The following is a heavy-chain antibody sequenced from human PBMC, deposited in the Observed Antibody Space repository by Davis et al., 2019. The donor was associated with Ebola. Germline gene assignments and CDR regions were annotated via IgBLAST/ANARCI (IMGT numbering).Heavy chain of an antibody. D-gene: IGHD2-15*01. Sequence: MPSETLSLTCTVSGGSISSGGYYWSWIRQHPGKGLEWIGYIYYSGSTNYNPSLKSRVTISVDTSKNQFSLKLSSVTAADTAVYYCARALGGGYCSGGSCYSSLSDYYYGMDVWGQGTTVTVSS. V-gene: IGHV4-61*08. CDR2: IYYSGST. CDR3: ARALGGGYCSGGSCYSSLSDYYYGMDV. CDR1: GGSISSGGYY. J-gene: IGHJ6*02.